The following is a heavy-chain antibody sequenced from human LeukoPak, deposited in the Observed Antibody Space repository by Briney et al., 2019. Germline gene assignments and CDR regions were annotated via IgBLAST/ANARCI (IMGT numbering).Heavy chain of an antibody. CDR2: IGSRSTSI. Sequence: PGGSLRLSCAASGFTFTSHSMNWVRQAPGKGLEWVSFIGSRSTSIYYADSVKGRFTISRDNAKNSLYLQMNSLRAEDTAVYYCARESSESFDIWGQGTMVTVSS. D-gene: IGHD6-25*01. CDR3: ARESSESFDI. J-gene: IGHJ3*02. CDR1: GFTFTSHS. V-gene: IGHV3-21*01.